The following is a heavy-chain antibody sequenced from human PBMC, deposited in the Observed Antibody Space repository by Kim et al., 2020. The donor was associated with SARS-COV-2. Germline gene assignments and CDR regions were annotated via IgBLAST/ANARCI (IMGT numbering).Heavy chain of an antibody. Sequence: KYYVDSVTGRFTISRDNAKNSLYLQMNSLRAEDTAVYYCARLGSSSWNFDYWGQGTLVTVSS. J-gene: IGHJ4*02. V-gene: IGHV3-7*04. CDR3: ARLGSSSWNFDY. D-gene: IGHD6-13*01. CDR2: K.